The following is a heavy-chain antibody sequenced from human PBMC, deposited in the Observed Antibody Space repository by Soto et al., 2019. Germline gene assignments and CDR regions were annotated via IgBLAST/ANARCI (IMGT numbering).Heavy chain of an antibody. CDR2: ISYSGST. J-gene: IGHJ4*02. Sequence: TSETLSLTCAVYGGSFSGYYWSWIRQPPGKGLEWIGEISYSGSTNYNPSLKSRVTISVDTSKNHFSLKLTSVTAADTAVYYCARPGGSGWFYFDSWGQGSQVTVSS. V-gene: IGHV4-34*01. D-gene: IGHD6-13*01. CDR3: ARPGGSGWFYFDS. CDR1: GGSFSGYY.